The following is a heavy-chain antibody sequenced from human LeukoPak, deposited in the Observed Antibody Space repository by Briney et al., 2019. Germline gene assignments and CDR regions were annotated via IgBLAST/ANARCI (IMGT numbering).Heavy chain of an antibody. Sequence: PGGSLRLSCAASGFTVSSNYMSWVRQAPGKGLEWVSVIYSGGSTYYADSVKGRFTISRDNAKNSLYLQMNSLRAEDTAVYYCAREEEDYDILTGPSKHFDYWGQGTLVTVSS. CDR2: IYSGGST. D-gene: IGHD3-9*01. CDR3: AREEEDYDILTGPSKHFDY. CDR1: GFTVSSNY. J-gene: IGHJ4*02. V-gene: IGHV3-53*01.